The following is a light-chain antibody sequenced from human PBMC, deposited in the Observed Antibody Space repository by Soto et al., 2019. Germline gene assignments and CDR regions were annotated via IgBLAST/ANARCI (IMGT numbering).Light chain of an antibody. CDR3: QKYNTVPAT. J-gene: IGKJ5*01. CDR1: QGIGNS. Sequence: DIKMTQSPTSLSASVGDRVTITCRASQGIGNSLAWYQQKPGTVPKLLIYSASTLQSGVPSRFSGSGSGTDFTLTISSLQPEDVAAYYCQKYNTVPATFGQGTRLEIK. CDR2: SAS. V-gene: IGKV1-27*01.